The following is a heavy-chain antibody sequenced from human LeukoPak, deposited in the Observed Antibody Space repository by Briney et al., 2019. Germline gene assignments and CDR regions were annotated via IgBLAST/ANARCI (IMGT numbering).Heavy chain of an antibody. Sequence: PSETLSLTCAVYGGSFSGYYWSWIRQPPGKGLEWIGEINHSGSTNYNPSLKSRVTMSVDTSKNQFSLKLSSVTAADTAVYYCARGSGSWDIVVVPADPALDYWGQGTLVTVSS. D-gene: IGHD2-2*01. CDR1: GGSFSGYY. J-gene: IGHJ4*02. CDR2: INHSGST. V-gene: IGHV4-34*01. CDR3: ARGSGSWDIVVVPADPALDY.